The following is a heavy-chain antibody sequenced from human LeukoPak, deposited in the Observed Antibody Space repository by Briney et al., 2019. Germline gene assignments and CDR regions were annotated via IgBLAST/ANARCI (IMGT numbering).Heavy chain of an antibody. J-gene: IGHJ4*02. Sequence: SQTLSLTCTVSGGSISSGGYSWRWIRQPPGKGLEWIVYIYHSGSTYYNPSLKSRVTISVDTSKNQFSLKLSSVTAADTAVYYCARIRGGGDSSAFHYYFDYWGQGTLVTVSS. CDR2: IYHSGST. V-gene: IGHV4-30-2*05. D-gene: IGHD3-22*01. CDR1: GGSISSGGYS. CDR3: ARIRGGGDSSAFHYYFDY.